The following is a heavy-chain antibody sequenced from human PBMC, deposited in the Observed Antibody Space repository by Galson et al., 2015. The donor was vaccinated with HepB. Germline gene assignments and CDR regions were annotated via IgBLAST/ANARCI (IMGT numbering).Heavy chain of an antibody. D-gene: IGHD6-19*01. CDR2: IIPILGIT. J-gene: IGHJ4*02. CDR1: GGTFSNYA. CDR3: ARDREGEAVAASYLDY. Sequence: SVKVSCKASGGTFSNYAINWVRQAPGQGLEWMGGIIPILGITNYTQKFQGRVTVTADISTSTAYMELTSLTSEDTAIYFCARDREGEAVAASYLDYWGQGTLVTVSS. V-gene: IGHV1-69*10.